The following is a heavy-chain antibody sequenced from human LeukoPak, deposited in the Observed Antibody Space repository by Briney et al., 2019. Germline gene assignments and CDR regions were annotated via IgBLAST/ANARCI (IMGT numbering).Heavy chain of an antibody. V-gene: IGHV4-59*01. CDR3: ARDPDYYDSSGYYSSGRFDP. Sequence: SGTLSLTCTVSGGSISSYYWSWIRQAPGKGLEWIGYIYYSGSTNYNPSLKSRVTISVDTSKNQFSLKLSSVTAADTAVYYCARDPDYYDSSGYYSSGRFDPWGQGTLVTVSS. CDR1: GGSISSYY. J-gene: IGHJ5*02. D-gene: IGHD3-22*01. CDR2: IYYSGST.